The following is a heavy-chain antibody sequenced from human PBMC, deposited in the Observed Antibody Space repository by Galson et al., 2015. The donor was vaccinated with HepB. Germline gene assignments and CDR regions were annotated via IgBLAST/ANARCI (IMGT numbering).Heavy chain of an antibody. J-gene: IGHJ6*02. CDR3: ARDSTDIVVVPAATPYYYYYGMDV. CDR2: INPSGGST. Sequence: SVKVSCKASGYTFTSYYMHWVRQAPGQGLEWMGIINPSGGSTSYAQKFQGRVTMTRDTSTSTVYMELSSLRSEDTAVYYCARDSTDIVVVPAATPYYYYYGMDVWGQGTTVTVSS. V-gene: IGHV1-46*03. D-gene: IGHD2-2*01. CDR1: GYTFTSYY.